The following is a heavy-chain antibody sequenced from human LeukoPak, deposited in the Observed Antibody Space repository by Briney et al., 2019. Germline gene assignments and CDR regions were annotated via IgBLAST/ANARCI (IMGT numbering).Heavy chain of an antibody. V-gene: IGHV3-7*03. D-gene: IGHD1-26*01. J-gene: IGHJ4*02. CDR1: GFTFSSYW. CDR3: ARAAGGSYSPAFDY. Sequence: GGSLRLSCAASGFTFSSYWMSWVRQAPGKGLEWVANIKQDGSEKYCVDSVKGRFTISRDNAKNSLYLQMNSLRAEDTAVYYCARAAGGSYSPAFDYWGQGTLVTVSS. CDR2: IKQDGSEK.